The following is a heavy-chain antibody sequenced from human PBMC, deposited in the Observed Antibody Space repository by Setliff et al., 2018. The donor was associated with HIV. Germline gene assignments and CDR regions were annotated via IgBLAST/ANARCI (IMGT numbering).Heavy chain of an antibody. CDR1: GGSISSDGYY. CDR2: IYYSGST. D-gene: IGHD3-3*01. Sequence: PSETLSLTCTVSGGSISSDGYYWTWIRQHPGKGLEWIGYIYYSGSTYYNPSLKSRVTISVDTSKNQFSLKLSSVTAADTAIYFCVTSEVGGASPFDYWGQGTLVTVSS. J-gene: IGHJ4*02. CDR3: VTSEVGGASPFDY. V-gene: IGHV4-31*03.